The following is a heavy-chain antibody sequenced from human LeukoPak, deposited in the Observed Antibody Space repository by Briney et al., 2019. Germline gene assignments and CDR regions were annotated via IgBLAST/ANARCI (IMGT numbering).Heavy chain of an antibody. D-gene: IGHD6-19*01. Sequence: SETLSLTCTFSGGSISSSNYYWGWIRQPPGKGLEWIGYIYYTGSTNYNPSLKSRVTISLDTSKNQFSLRLNSVTAADTAVYYCARVGPVSGIDYWGQGTLVTVSS. V-gene: IGHV4-61*05. CDR2: IYYTGST. J-gene: IGHJ4*02. CDR1: GGSISSSNYY. CDR3: ARVGPVSGIDY.